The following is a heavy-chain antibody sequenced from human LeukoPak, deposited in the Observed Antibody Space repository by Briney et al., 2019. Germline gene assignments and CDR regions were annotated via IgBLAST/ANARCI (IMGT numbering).Heavy chain of an antibody. D-gene: IGHD5-18*01. CDR3: AAWGYSYGGPRFDY. CDR2: IRSKAYGGTT. V-gene: IGHV3-49*04. Sequence: GGSLRLSCTASGFTFGDYAMSWVRQAPGKGLEWVGFIRSKAYGGTTEYAASVKGRFTISRDDSKSIAYLQMNSLKTEDTAVYYCAAWGYSYGGPRFDYWGQGTLVTVSS. J-gene: IGHJ4*02. CDR1: GFTFGDYA.